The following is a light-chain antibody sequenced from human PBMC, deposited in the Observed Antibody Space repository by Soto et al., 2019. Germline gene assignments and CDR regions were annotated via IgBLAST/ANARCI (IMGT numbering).Light chain of an antibody. CDR2: GAS. CDR1: QSVSSN. CDR3: QQYNNWPLT. V-gene: IGKV3-15*01. Sequence: EIVMTQSPATPSVSPGGRATLSCRASQSVSSNLAWYQQKPGQAPRLLIYGASTRATGIPARFSGSGSGTEFTLTISSLQSEDFAVYYCQQYNNWPLTFGQGTRLEIK. J-gene: IGKJ5*01.